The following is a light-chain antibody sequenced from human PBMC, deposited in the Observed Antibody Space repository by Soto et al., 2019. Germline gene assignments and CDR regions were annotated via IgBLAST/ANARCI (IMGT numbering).Light chain of an antibody. Sequence: DIQVTQSPSSLSASVGDRVTITCRASQNIFTYLNWYQQRPGQAPNLLIYATSNLQSGVPSRFSGSGSGTDFTLTSSSLQPEDFATYYCQRSYSSPTFGQGTMVEIK. CDR3: QRSYSSPT. V-gene: IGKV1-39*01. CDR2: ATS. J-gene: IGKJ2*01. CDR1: QNIFTY.